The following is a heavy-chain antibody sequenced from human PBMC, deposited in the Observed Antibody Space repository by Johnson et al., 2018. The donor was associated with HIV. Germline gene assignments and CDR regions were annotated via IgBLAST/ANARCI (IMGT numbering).Heavy chain of an antibody. V-gene: IGHV3-30-3*01. J-gene: IGHJ3*02. CDR3: ARDPPYGSGTYFDAFDI. CDR1: GFTFSSYA. D-gene: IGHD3-10*01. Sequence: VQLVESGGGVVQPGRSLRLSCAASGFTFSSYAMHWVRQAPGKGLEWVAVISYDVSNKYYADSVKGRFTISRDNAKNTLYLQMNSLRSEDTAVYYCARDPPYGSGTYFDAFDIWGQGTMVTVSS. CDR2: ISYDVSNK.